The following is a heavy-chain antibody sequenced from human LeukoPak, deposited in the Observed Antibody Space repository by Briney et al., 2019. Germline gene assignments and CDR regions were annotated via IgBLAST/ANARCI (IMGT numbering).Heavy chain of an antibody. Sequence: PGGSLRLSCAASGFSFSHYYMNWIRQATGKGLEWVSYSSSSGSSTYYADSVKGRFTISRDYAKNALFLQMNSLRAEDTAVYYCTAAPNTTPGSLGHWGQGTLVTVSS. CDR3: TAAPNTTPGSLGH. CDR1: GFSFSHYY. D-gene: IGHD6-25*01. J-gene: IGHJ4*02. CDR2: SSSSGSST. V-gene: IGHV3-11*01.